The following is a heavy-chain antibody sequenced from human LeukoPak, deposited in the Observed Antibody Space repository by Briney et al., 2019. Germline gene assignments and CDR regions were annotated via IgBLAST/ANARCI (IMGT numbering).Heavy chain of an antibody. CDR1: GGSITNYY. D-gene: IGHD2/OR15-2a*01. V-gene: IGHV4-59*08. J-gene: IGHJ3*02. CDR3: ARHGKGVTYFYTFDI. Sequence: PSETLSLTYTVSGGSITNYYWSWIRQPPGEGLEWIGYVYASGATNSNPSLKSRVTISVDTSKNQFSLKLSSVTAADTAVYYCARHGKGVTYFYTFDIWGQGTVVAVSS. CDR2: VYASGAT.